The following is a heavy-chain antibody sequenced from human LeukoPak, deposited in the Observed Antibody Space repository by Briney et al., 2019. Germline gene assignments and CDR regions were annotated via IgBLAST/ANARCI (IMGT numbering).Heavy chain of an antibody. CDR3: ARDSSPSYGSSGYRPADFDY. Sequence: GGSLRLSCAASGFTFSSYAMSWVRQAPGKGLEWVSAISGSGGSTYYADSVKGRLTISRDNAKNSLYLQMDSLRVEDTAVYYCARDSSPSYGSSGYRPADFDYWGQGTLVSVSS. J-gene: IGHJ4*02. D-gene: IGHD3-22*01. CDR2: ISGSGGST. CDR1: GFTFSSYA. V-gene: IGHV3-23*01.